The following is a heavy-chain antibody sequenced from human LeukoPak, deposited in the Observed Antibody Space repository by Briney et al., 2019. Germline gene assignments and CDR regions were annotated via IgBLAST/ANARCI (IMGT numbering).Heavy chain of an antibody. V-gene: IGHV4-4*07. Sequence: SETLSLTCTVSGGSVMSNFYNWIRQPVGKGLEWIGRISADGSTNYSPSLKSRITMSVDSSKNQVSLNLNSVTAADTTVYYCARGSFQDGLDVWGRGTTVTVSS. CDR2: ISADGST. CDR1: GGSVMSNF. D-gene: IGHD3-10*01. J-gene: IGHJ6*02. CDR3: ARGSFQDGLDV.